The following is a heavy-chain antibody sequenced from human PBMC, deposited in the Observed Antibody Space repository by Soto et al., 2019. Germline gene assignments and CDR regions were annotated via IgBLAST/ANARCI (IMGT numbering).Heavy chain of an antibody. CDR1: GGNFNNYT. CDR3: QLRSVHFDDGGFPSFYYGLDV. J-gene: IGHJ6*02. Sequence: VQLVQSGAEVKKPGSSVKVSCEASGGNFNNYTISWVRQAPGHGLEWMGGFIPLFFTASYSQTFQGRVTITADRSTSSVYMELSSLRYEDTGVYYCQLRSVHFDDGGFPSFYYGLDVWAKGRRSPSP. CDR2: FIPLFFTA. D-gene: IGHD2-15*01. V-gene: IGHV1-69*06.